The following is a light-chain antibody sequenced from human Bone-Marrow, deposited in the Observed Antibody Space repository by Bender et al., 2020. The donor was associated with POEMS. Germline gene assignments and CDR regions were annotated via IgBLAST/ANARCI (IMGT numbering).Light chain of an antibody. V-gene: IGLV2-23*02. CDR3: CSYVSSLTLL. CDR2: EVN. Sequence: QSALTQPVSVSGSPGQSIAISCTGTTSDLGSYSLVSWYQQHPGKDPKLMIYEVNKRPSGISDRFSGSKYGNTASLTISGLQAEDEADYYCCSYVSSLTLLFGGGTKLTVL. J-gene: IGLJ3*02. CDR1: TSDLGSYSL.